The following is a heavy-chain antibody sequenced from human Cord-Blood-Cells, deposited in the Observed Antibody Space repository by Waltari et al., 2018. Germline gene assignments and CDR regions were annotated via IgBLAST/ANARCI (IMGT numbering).Heavy chain of an antibody. V-gene: IGHV3-9*01. CDR3: AKADSSSSLYDY. CDR2: ISWNSGSI. CDR1: GFTFDDYA. J-gene: IGHJ4*02. Sequence: EVQLVESGGGLVQPGRSLRPSCAASGFTFDDYAMHWVRQAPVKGLEWVSGISWNSGSIGYADSVKGRFTISRDNAKNSLYLQMNSLRADDTALYYCAKADSSSSLYDYWGQGTLVTVSS. D-gene: IGHD6-6*01.